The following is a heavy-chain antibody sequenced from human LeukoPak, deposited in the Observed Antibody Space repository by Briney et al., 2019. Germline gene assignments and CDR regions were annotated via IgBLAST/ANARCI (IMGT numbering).Heavy chain of an antibody. V-gene: IGHV3-7*01. CDR1: GFTFSSYW. D-gene: IGHD3-10*01. CDR3: ARDFSVGEYYGIDY. CDR2: IKQDGSEK. Sequence: GGSLRLSCAATGFTFSSYWMSWVRHTPGKGLERVAHIKQDGSEKYYVDSVKGRFTISRDNAKNSLYLQMNSLRAEDTAVYYCARDFSVGEYYGIDYWGQGTLVTVSS. J-gene: IGHJ4*02.